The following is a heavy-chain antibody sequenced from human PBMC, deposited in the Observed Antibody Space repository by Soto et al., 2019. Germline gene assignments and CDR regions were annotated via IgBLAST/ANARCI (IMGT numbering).Heavy chain of an antibody. CDR1: GYSFTSYA. V-gene: IGHV1-3*01. D-gene: IGHD3-22*01. CDR2: INAGNGTE. J-gene: IGHJ4*02. Sequence: SLKVSCKASGYSFTSYAMNWVRQAPVQRLEWMGCINAGNGTENYAQKFQGIVTVTAAESTSTAYMELSSLRSEDTAVYYCARYPTADYYDSSGYYYSYSDYWGQGPLVTLSS. CDR3: ARYPTADYYDSSGYYYSYSDY.